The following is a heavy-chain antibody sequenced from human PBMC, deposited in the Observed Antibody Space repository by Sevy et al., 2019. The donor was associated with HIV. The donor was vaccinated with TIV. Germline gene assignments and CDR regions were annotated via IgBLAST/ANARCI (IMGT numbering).Heavy chain of an antibody. CDR1: GFIFSNFA. V-gene: IGHV3-30*04. D-gene: IGHD1-26*01. Sequence: GGSLRLSCTVSGFIFSNFAMHWVRQAPGKGLEWVAVTSYDGSHQYNADSVKGRFTVSRDNSRNILSLEMNSLRRDDTAVYYCARGENDDEFFQYWGQGTLVTVSS. CDR3: ARGENDDEFFQY. J-gene: IGHJ1*01. CDR2: TSYDGSHQ.